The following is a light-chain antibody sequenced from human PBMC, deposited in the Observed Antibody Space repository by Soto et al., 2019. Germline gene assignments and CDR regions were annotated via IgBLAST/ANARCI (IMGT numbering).Light chain of an antibody. CDR3: QHYNSYSEA. Sequence: EIVLTQFPGTLSLSPGERATLSCRASQSVTNNYLAWYQQRPGQPPNPLIFGASNRATGIPDRFSGSGSGTDFTLTISSLQPDDFATYYCQHYNSYSEAFGQGTKVDIK. V-gene: IGKV3-20*01. J-gene: IGKJ1*01. CDR1: QSVTNNY. CDR2: GAS.